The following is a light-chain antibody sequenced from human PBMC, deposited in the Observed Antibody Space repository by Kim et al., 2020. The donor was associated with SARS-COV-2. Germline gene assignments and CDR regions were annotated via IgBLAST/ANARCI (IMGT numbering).Light chain of an antibody. V-gene: IGKV1-33*01. CDR3: QQYDNLPSIT. CDR2: DAS. Sequence: DIHMTQSPPSLSASVGDRVTITCQASHDINKYLNWYQQKPGKAPKLLIYDASNLETGVPSRFSGSGSGTDFTFTISSLQPEDIATYYCQQYDNLPSITFGQGTRLEIK. J-gene: IGKJ5*01. CDR1: HDINKY.